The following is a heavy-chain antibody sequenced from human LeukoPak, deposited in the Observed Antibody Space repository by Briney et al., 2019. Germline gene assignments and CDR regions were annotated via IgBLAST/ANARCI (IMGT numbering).Heavy chain of an antibody. CDR1: GFTFADYG. Sequence: GGSLRLSCEDSGFTFADYGLSWVRQAPGEGLEWVAGINWSGDNTFYADSVKGRFTISRDNTKKTLYLQMNNLRGEDTATYYCARDLSSNWNNLAYWGQGTLVTVSS. V-gene: IGHV3-20*04. CDR3: ARDLSSNWNNLAY. J-gene: IGHJ4*02. D-gene: IGHD1/OR15-1a*01. CDR2: INWSGDNT.